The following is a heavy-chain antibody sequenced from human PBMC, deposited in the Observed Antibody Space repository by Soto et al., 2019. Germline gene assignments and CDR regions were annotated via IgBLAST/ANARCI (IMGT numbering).Heavy chain of an antibody. D-gene: IGHD2-15*01. Sequence: QVQLVESGGGVVQPGRSLRLSCAASGFTFSSYGMHWVRQAPGKGLEWVAVISYDGSNKYYADSVKGRFTISRDNSKNTLYLQMNSLGAEDTAVYYCGNFATPNDAFDIWGQGTLVTVSS. CDR3: GNFATPNDAFDI. J-gene: IGHJ3*02. CDR1: GFTFSSYG. CDR2: ISYDGSNK. V-gene: IGHV3-30*18.